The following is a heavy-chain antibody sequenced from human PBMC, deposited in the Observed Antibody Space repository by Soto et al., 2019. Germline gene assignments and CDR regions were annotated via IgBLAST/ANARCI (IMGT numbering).Heavy chain of an antibody. CDR3: ARVQGWFDP. CDR2: IIPIFGTA. J-gene: IGHJ5*02. CDR1: GGTFSSYA. Sequence: QVQLVQSGAEVKKPGSSVKVSCKASGGTFSSYAISWVRQAPGQGLEWMGGIIPIFGTANYAQKFQGRVTITADESTSTAYMELSSLRXXXXXXXYCARVQGWFDPWGQGTLVTVSS. D-gene: IGHD3-10*01. V-gene: IGHV1-69*01.